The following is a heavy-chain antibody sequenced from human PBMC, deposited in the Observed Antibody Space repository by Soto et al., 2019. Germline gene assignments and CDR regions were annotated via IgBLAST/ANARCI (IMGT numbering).Heavy chain of an antibody. D-gene: IGHD3-10*01. J-gene: IGHJ4*02. CDR2: IYSGGYT. CDR3: GPPGGGAGY. Sequence: EVQLVESGGGLIQPGGSLRLSCAVSGFTVSNNYMSWVRQAPGKGLEGVSVIYSGGYTAYGDSVKGRFTISRDNSKNTLSLQRNGPGAAAPAVFSCGPPGGGAGYWGQGTLVTVSS. V-gene: IGHV3-53*01. CDR1: GFTVSNNY.